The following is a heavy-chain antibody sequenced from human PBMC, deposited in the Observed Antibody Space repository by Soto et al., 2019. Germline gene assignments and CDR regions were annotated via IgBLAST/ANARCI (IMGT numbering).Heavy chain of an antibody. CDR2: IYYSGST. Sequence: SETLSLTCTVSGDSISSYYWNWIRQAPGKGLEWIGYIYYSGSTDYNPSLKSRVTISVDTSKNQFSLKLSPVTAADTAVYYCARLITVSYYYYYYIDVWGRGTTVTVSS. D-gene: IGHD4-17*01. CDR3: ARLITVSYYYYYYIDV. J-gene: IGHJ6*03. CDR1: GDSISSYY. V-gene: IGHV4-59*08.